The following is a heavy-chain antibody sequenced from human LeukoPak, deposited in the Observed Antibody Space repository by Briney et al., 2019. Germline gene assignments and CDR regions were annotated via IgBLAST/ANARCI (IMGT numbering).Heavy chain of an antibody. D-gene: IGHD1-1*01. J-gene: IGHJ5*02. CDR1: GGSFTYNF. V-gene: IGHV4-34*01. CDR2: INHVGST. CDR3: ARADCTTTACYNWFDP. Sequence: SETLSLTCTVSGGSFTYNFYSWIRQPPGKGLEWLGEINHVGSTNFNPSLGSRVSMSVNSSENQISLKLTSVTAADTAVYYCARADCTTTACYNWFDPWGQGTLVTVSS.